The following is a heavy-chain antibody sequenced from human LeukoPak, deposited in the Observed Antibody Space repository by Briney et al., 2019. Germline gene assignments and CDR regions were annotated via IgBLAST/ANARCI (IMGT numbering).Heavy chain of an antibody. J-gene: IGHJ6*03. V-gene: IGHV4-59*01. CDR3: ARVRRAGWEPLKGFNYYYMDV. D-gene: IGHD1-26*01. CDR2: ISYSGSI. Sequence: SETLSLTCTVSGVSISSYYWSWIRQPPGKGLEWIGYISYSGSINYNPSLKSRVTISVDTSKNQFSLKLNSVTAADTAVYYCARVRRAGWEPLKGFNYYYMDVWGKGTTVTVSS. CDR1: GVSISSYY.